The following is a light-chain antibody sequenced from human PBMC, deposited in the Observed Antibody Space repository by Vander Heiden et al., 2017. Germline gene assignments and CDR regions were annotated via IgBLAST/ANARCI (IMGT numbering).Light chain of an antibody. J-gene: IGKJ2*01. CDR2: LGS. CDR3: MQALQTPPYT. Sequence: DIVMTQSPLSLPVTPGEPASISCRSSQSLLHSNGYNYLDWYLQKPGQSPQLLIYLGSNRASGVPDRFSGSGSGTDFTLKISRVEAEDVGVYYCMQALQTPPYTFGPGTKLEIK. CDR1: QSLLHSNGYNY. V-gene: IGKV2-28*01.